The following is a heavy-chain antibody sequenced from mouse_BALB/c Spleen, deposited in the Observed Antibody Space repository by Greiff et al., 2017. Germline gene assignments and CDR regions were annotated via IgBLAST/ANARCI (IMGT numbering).Heavy chain of an antibody. CDR3: ARRDGYYYFDY. V-gene: IGHV5-4*02. CDR2: ISDGGSYT. J-gene: IGHJ2*01. CDR1: GFTFSDYY. D-gene: IGHD2-3*01. Sequence: EVKVVESGGGLVKPGGSLKLSCAASGFTFSDYYMYWVRQTPEKRLEWVATISDGGSYTYYPDSVKGRFTISRDNAKNNLYLQMSSLKSEDTAMYYCARRDGYYYFDYWGQGTTLTVSS.